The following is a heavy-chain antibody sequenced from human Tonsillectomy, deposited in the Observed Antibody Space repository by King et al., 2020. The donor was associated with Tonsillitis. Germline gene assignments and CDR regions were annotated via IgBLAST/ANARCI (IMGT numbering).Heavy chain of an antibody. Sequence: VQLVESGGGLVQPGGSLRLSCSASEFTFRNYAIHWVRQAPGKGLEYVSAIGSDGGSTYYADSVKGRFTISRDNSKNTLYLQMSSLRAEDTAVYYCVKSATHPYYFDYWGQGTLVTVSS. V-gene: IGHV3-64D*06. CDR1: EFTFRNYA. CDR2: IGSDGGST. J-gene: IGHJ4*02. CDR3: VKSATHPYYFDY.